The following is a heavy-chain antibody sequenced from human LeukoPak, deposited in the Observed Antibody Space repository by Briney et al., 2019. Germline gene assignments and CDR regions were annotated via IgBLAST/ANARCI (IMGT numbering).Heavy chain of an antibody. CDR3: ARESNSGYYLSY. CDR1: GFTVSANY. J-gene: IGHJ4*02. V-gene: IGHV3-66*01. Sequence: GGSPRLSCAASGFTVSANYMTWVRQAPGKGLEWVSTIYSDGRTYYADSVKGRFTISRDNSKNTLYLQMNSLRVEDTALFYCARESNSGYYLSYWGQGTLVTVSS. D-gene: IGHD3-22*01. CDR2: IYSDGRT.